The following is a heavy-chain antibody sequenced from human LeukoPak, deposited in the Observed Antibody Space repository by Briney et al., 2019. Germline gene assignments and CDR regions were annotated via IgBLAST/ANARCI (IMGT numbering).Heavy chain of an antibody. D-gene: IGHD1-20*01. J-gene: IGHJ4*02. CDR1: GFTSSNAW. Sequence: GGSLRLSCAASGFTSSNAWMSWVRQAPGKGLEWVSSISTSSTYIYYADSVKGRFTISRDNAKNSLYLQMNSLRAEDTAVYYCARDPPFIIGTTFFDYWGQGTLVTVSS. CDR3: ARDPPFIIGTTFFDY. CDR2: ISTSSTYI. V-gene: IGHV3-21*01.